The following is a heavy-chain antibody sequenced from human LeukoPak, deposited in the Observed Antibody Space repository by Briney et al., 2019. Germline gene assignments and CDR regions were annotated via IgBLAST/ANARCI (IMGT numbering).Heavy chain of an antibody. Sequence: SETLSLTCTVSGGSISSSSYYWGWIRQPPGKGLEWIGSIYYSGSTYYNPSLKSRVTISVDTSKNQFSLKLSSVTAADTAVYYCARGLPRLSLGEDDAFDIWGQGTMVTVSS. CDR2: IYYSGST. J-gene: IGHJ3*02. CDR1: GGSISSSSYY. CDR3: ARGLPRLSLGEDDAFDI. V-gene: IGHV4-39*07. D-gene: IGHD3-10*02.